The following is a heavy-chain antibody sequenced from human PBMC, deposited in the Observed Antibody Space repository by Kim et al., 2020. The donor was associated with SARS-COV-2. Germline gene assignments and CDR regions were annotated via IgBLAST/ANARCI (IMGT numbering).Heavy chain of an antibody. J-gene: IGHJ4*02. CDR1: GGSFSGYY. CDR3: ARVDTVAGMCY. Sequence: SETLSLTCAVYGGSFSGYYWSWIRQPPGKGLEWIGEINHSGSTNYNPSLKSRVTISVDTSKNQFSLKLSSVTAADTAVYYCARVDTVAGMCYWGQGTLVTVSS. D-gene: IGHD6-19*01. V-gene: IGHV4-34*01. CDR2: INHSGST.